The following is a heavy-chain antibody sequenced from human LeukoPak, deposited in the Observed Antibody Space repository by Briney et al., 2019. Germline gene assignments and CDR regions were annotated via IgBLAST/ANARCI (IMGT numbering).Heavy chain of an antibody. CDR2: ISYDAKSN. D-gene: IGHD3-10*01. V-gene: IGHV3-30*03. Sequence: PGGSLRLSCVTSGFTFSSYGMHWVRQVPGKGLEWVAVISYDAKSNYQVDSVKGRFTISRDNSKNTLYLQMNSLKTEDTAVYYCTRMLWFGDLTDYWGQGTLVTVSS. CDR1: GFTFSSYG. J-gene: IGHJ4*02. CDR3: TRMLWFGDLTDY.